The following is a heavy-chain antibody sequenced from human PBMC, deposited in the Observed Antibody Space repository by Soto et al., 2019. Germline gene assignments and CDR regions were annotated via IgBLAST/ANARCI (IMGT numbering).Heavy chain of an antibody. CDR1: GFTFSSYG. V-gene: IGHV3-30*18. Sequence: QVQLVESGGGVVQPGRSLRLSCAASGFTFSSYGMHWVRLAPGKGLEWVAVISYDGSNKYYADSVKGRFTISRDNSKNTLYLQMNSLRAEDTAVYYCAKDLLNWNVAYGMDVWGQGTTVTVSS. D-gene: IGHD1-1*01. J-gene: IGHJ6*02. CDR2: ISYDGSNK. CDR3: AKDLLNWNVAYGMDV.